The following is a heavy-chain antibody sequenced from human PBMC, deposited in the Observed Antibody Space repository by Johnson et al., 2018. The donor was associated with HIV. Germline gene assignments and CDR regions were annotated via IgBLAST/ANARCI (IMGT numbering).Heavy chain of an antibody. CDR3: ARDPGNYGGAFDI. CDR1: GFTVSSNY. J-gene: IGHJ3*02. CDR2: IKQDGSEK. Sequence: VQLVESGGGVVQPGRSLRLSCAASGFTVSSNYMSWVRQAPGKGLEWVANIKQDGSEKYYVDSVKGRFTISRDNSKNTLYLQMNSLRAEDTAVYYCARDPGNYGGAFDIWGQGTMVTVSS. D-gene: IGHD4-11*01. V-gene: IGHV3-7*01.